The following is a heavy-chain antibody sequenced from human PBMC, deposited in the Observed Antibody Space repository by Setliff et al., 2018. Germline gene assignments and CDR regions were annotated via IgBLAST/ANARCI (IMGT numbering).Heavy chain of an antibody. Sequence: ASVKVSCKAFRYTFNDYYIHWVRQTPGQGLEWMGRINPSSGGTDDAQNFLGRVTMTRDTAISTAYMELSRLTSDDTAVYCCARAEYTSSSLYYYMDVWGKGTTVTVSS. CDR2: INPSSGGT. D-gene: IGHD6-6*01. CDR1: RYTFNDYY. V-gene: IGHV1-2*06. J-gene: IGHJ6*03. CDR3: ARAEYTSSSLYYYMDV.